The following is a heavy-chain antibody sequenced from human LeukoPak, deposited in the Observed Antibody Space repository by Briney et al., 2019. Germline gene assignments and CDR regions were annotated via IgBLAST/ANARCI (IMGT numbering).Heavy chain of an antibody. Sequence: GESLKISCKGSGYTFTNYWIGWVRQMPGKGLEWMGIIYPGDSDTRYSPSFQGQVTISADKSISTAYLQWSSLKASDTAMYYCAKATVVNSHRYFDYWGQGTLVTVSS. D-gene: IGHD4-23*01. CDR3: AKATVVNSHRYFDY. V-gene: IGHV5-51*01. CDR2: IYPGDSDT. J-gene: IGHJ4*02. CDR1: GYTFTNYW.